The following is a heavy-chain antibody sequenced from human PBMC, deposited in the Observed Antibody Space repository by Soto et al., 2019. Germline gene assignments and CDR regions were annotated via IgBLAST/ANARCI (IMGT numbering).Heavy chain of an antibody. D-gene: IGHD3-10*01. CDR3: ARDPGGGKFDP. J-gene: IGHJ5*02. Sequence: QVQLVESGGGVVQPGRSLRLSCAASGFTFSSYAMHWVRQAPGKGLEWVAVISYDGSNKYYADSVKGRFTISRDNSKNTLYLQMNSLSAEDTAVYYCARDPGGGKFDPWGQGTLVTVSS. CDR1: GFTFSSYA. V-gene: IGHV3-30-3*01. CDR2: ISYDGSNK.